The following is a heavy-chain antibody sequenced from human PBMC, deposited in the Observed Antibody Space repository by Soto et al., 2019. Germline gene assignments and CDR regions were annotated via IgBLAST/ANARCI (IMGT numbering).Heavy chain of an antibody. CDR2: IYYSGST. D-gene: IGHD1-1*01. CDR1: GGSISSGDYY. J-gene: IGHJ6*03. Sequence: SSETLSLTCTVSGGSISSGDYYWSWIRQPPGKGLEWIGYIYYSGSTNYNPSLKSRVTISVDTSKNQFSLKLSSVTAADTAVYYCARAKTVSYYMDVWGKGTTVTVSS. V-gene: IGHV4-30-4*01. CDR3: ARAKTVSYYMDV.